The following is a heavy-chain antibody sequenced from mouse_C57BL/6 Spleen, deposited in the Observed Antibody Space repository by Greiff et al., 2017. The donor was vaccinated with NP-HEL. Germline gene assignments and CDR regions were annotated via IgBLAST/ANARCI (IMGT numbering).Heavy chain of an antibody. V-gene: IGHV1-82*01. J-gene: IGHJ2*01. CDR2: IYPGDGDT. CDR3: ASSSGFPFDY. D-gene: IGHD3-2*02. CDR1: GYAFSSSW. Sequence: VQLQQSGPELVKPGASVKISCKASGYAFSSSWMNWVKQRPGKGLEWIGRIYPGDGDTNYNGKFKGKATLTADKSSSTAYMQLSSLTSEDSAVYFCASSSGFPFDYWGQGTTLTVSS.